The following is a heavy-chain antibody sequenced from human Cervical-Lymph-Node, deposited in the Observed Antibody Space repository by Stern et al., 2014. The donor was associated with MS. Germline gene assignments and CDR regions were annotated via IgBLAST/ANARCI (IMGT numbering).Heavy chain of an antibody. V-gene: IGHV7-4-1*02. D-gene: IGHD6-19*01. CDR2: ISTDTGNP. CDR3: ARLAYTSAYYGERLHLFDY. Sequence: QVQLVQSGSELKKPGASVKVSCKASGYTFTTYPMNWVRQAPGQGLEWMGWISTDTGNPTYAQGFTGRFVFSLDTSVSTAYLPISSLKADDTAVYYCARLAYTSAYYGERLHLFDYWGQGTLVAVSS. CDR1: GYTFTTYP. J-gene: IGHJ4*02.